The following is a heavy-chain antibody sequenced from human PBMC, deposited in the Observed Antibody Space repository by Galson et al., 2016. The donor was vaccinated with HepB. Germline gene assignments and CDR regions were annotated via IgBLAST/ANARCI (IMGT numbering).Heavy chain of an antibody. CDR1: GFVFHEFA. V-gene: IGHV3-9*01. CDR3: VKATLASVTGRYPFDL. CDR2: IGWNRGNS. J-gene: IGHJ3*01. Sequence: YLRLSCAASGFVFHEFAIHWVRQVPGKGLQWVSGIGWNRGNSAYEDSVKGRFTISRDNGQRSLYLTMDSLRAEDTALYYCVKATLASVTGRYPFDLWGQGTMFTVSS. D-gene: IGHD1-14*01.